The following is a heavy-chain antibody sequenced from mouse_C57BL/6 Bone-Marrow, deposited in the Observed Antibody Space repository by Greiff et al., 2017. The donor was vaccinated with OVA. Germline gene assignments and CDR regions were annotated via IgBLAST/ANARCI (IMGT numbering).Heavy chain of an antibody. CDR2: ISNGGGST. Sequence: EVMLVESGGGLVQPGGSLKLSCAASGFTFSDYYMYWVRQTPETRLEWVAYISNGGGSTYYPDTVKGRFTLSRDNAKNTLYLQMSRLKSEDTAMYYSARHTNLDWYFDVWGTGTTVTVSS. V-gene: IGHV5-12*01. CDR1: GFTFSDYY. D-gene: IGHD4-1*01. J-gene: IGHJ1*03. CDR3: ARHTNLDWYFDV.